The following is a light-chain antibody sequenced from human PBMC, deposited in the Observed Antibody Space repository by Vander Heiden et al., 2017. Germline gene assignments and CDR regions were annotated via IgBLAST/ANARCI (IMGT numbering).Light chain of an antibody. V-gene: IGLV3-25*03. J-gene: IGLJ1*01. Sequence: SYELTQPPSVSVSPGQTARITCSGDALPKQYASWYQQKQGQAPVLVIYKDSERPSGIPERFSGSSSGTTVTLTISGVQAEDEADYYCQSADSSGTYYVFGTGTKVTVL. CDR2: KDS. CDR1: ALPKQY. CDR3: QSADSSGTYYV.